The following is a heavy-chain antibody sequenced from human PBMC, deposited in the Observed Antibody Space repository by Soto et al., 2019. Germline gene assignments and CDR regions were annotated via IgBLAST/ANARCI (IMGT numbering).Heavy chain of an antibody. CDR2: IIPIFGTA. D-gene: IGHD6-13*01. CDR1: GGTFSSYA. Sequence: QVQLVQSGAEVKKPGSSVKVSCKASGGTFSSYAISWVRQAPGQGLEWLGGIIPIFGTANYAQKFQGRVTISAGESTSTTYKELRSLRSEDTGVYYCAREYSSSRGWFDPWGQGTLVTVSS. J-gene: IGHJ5*02. V-gene: IGHV1-69*12. CDR3: AREYSSSRGWFDP.